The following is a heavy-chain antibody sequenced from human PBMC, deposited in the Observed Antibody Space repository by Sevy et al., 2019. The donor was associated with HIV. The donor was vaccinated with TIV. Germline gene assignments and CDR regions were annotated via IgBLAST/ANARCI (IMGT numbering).Heavy chain of an antibody. Sequence: ASVKVSCKASGYTFTSYDINWVRQATGQGLEWMGWMNPNSGNTGYPQKFQGRVTMTRNTSISTAYMELSSLRSEDTAVYYCARVPHYYGSGIPLSPYYYGMDVWGQGTTVTVSS. CDR3: ARVPHYYGSGIPLSPYYYGMDV. J-gene: IGHJ6*02. CDR1: GYTFTSYD. CDR2: MNPNSGNT. V-gene: IGHV1-8*01. D-gene: IGHD3-10*01.